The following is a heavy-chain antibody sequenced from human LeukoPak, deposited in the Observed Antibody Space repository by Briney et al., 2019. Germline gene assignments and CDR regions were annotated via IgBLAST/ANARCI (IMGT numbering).Heavy chain of an antibody. V-gene: IGHV3-23*01. J-gene: IGHJ4*02. CDR3: ATKIVGYFDY. Sequence: GGSLRLSCAASGFTFRSYVMSWVRQAPGKGLEWVSAISGSGGSTYYADSVKGRFTISRDNSKNTLYLQMNSLRAEDTAVYYCATKIVGYFDYWGQGTLVTVSS. D-gene: IGHD1-26*01. CDR1: GFTFRSYV. CDR2: ISGSGGST.